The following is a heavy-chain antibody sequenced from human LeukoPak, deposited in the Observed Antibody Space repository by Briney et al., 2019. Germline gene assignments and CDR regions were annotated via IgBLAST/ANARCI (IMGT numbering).Heavy chain of an antibody. CDR1: GGTFSSYA. CDR3: ASPGYYDILTGYYNY. Sequence: ASVKVSCKASGGTFSSYAISWVRQAPGQGLEWMGGIIPIFGTANYAQKFQGRVTITADESTSTAYTELSSLRSEDTAVYYCASPGYYDILTGYYNYWGQGTLVTVSS. J-gene: IGHJ4*02. CDR2: IIPIFGTA. D-gene: IGHD3-9*01. V-gene: IGHV1-69*01.